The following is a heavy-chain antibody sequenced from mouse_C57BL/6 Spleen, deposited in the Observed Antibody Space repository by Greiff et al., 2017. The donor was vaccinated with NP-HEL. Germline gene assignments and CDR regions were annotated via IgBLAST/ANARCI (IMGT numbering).Heavy chain of an antibody. V-gene: IGHV5-17*01. CDR1: GFTFSDYG. Sequence: EVQLVESGGGLVKPGGSLKLSCAASGFTFSDYGMHWVRQAPEKGLEWVAYISSGSSTIYYADTVKGRITLSRDNAKNTLFLQMTSLRSEDTAMYYCARDDYGKAWFAYWGQGTLVTVSA. J-gene: IGHJ3*01. D-gene: IGHD2-4*01. CDR3: ARDDYGKAWFAY. CDR2: ISSGSSTI.